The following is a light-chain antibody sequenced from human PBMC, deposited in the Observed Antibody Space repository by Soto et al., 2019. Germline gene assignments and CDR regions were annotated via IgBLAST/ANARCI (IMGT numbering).Light chain of an antibody. J-gene: IGKJ4*01. Sequence: EIVLTQSPGTLSLSPEERATLSCRASQSVSSSYLAWYQQKPGQAPRLLIHGASSRATGIPDRFSGSGSGTDFTLTISRLEPEDFAVYYCQQYGSSPLTFGGGTKVEIK. V-gene: IGKV3-20*01. CDR2: GAS. CDR1: QSVSSSY. CDR3: QQYGSSPLT.